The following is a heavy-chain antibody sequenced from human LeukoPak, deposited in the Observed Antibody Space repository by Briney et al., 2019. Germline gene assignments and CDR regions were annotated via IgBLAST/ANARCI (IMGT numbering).Heavy chain of an antibody. CDR3: ARETPRRGETRDGYR. CDR2: IKRDGSDK. Sequence: GGSLRLSCAASGFTFSSYWMSWVRQAPGKGLEWVANIKRDGSDKYYVGSVEGRFTISRDNDKNSLYLQMSSLRAEDTAVYYCARETPRRGETRDGYRWGQGTLVTVSS. CDR1: GFTFSSYW. J-gene: IGHJ4*02. V-gene: IGHV3-7*01. D-gene: IGHD5-24*01.